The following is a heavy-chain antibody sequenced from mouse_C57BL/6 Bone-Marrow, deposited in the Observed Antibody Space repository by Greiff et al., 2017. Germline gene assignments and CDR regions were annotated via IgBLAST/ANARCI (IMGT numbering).Heavy chain of an antibody. D-gene: IGHD2-4*01. V-gene: IGHV1-64*01. CDR1: GYTFTSYW. Sequence: QVQLQQPGAELVKPGASVKLSCKASGYTFTSYWMHWVKQRPGQGLEWIGMIHPNSGSTNYNEKFKSKATLTVDKSSSTAYMQLSSLTSEDSAVYYCVNDYDDYAMDYWGQGTSVTVSA. CDR2: IHPNSGST. J-gene: IGHJ4*01. CDR3: VNDYDDYAMDY.